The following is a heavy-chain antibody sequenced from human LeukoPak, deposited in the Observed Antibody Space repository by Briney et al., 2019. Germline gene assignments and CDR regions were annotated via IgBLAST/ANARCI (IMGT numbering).Heavy chain of an antibody. D-gene: IGHD5-24*01. Sequence: SETLSLTFTVSGGSISSYYWSWIRQPPGKGLEWIGYIYYSGSTTYNPSLKSRVTISVDTSKNQVSLKLSSVTAADAAVYYCARGIKVLRDGYNYLDYWGQGTLVTVSS. CDR1: GGSISSYY. CDR3: ARGIKVLRDGYNYLDY. V-gene: IGHV4-59*01. CDR2: IYYSGST. J-gene: IGHJ4*02.